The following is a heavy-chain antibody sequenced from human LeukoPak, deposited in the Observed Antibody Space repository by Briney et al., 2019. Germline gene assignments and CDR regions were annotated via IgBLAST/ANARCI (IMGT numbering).Heavy chain of an antibody. Sequence: SETLSLTCTVSGGSIRSYYWSWIRQPPGKGLEWIGYIYYSGSTNYNPSLKSRLTISVDTSKNQFSLKLSSVTAADTAVYYCARQRDALYYFDSWGQATLVTVSS. CDR2: IYYSGST. D-gene: IGHD5-24*01. CDR1: GGSIRSYY. CDR3: ARQRDALYYFDS. J-gene: IGHJ4*02. V-gene: IGHV4-59*08.